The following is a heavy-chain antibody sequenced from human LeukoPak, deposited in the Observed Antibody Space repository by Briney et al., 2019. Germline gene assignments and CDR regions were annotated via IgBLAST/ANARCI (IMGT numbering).Heavy chain of an antibody. Sequence: SQTLSLTCTVSGGSISSGGYYWSWIRQPPGKGLEWIGYIYHSGSTYYNPSLKSRVTISVDRSKNQFSLKLSSVTAADTAVYYCARGGYCSSTSCYTFTFDWGQGTLVTVSS. CDR1: GGSISSGGYY. V-gene: IGHV4-30-2*01. J-gene: IGHJ4*02. D-gene: IGHD2-2*02. CDR2: IYHSGST. CDR3: ARGGYCSSTSCYTFTFD.